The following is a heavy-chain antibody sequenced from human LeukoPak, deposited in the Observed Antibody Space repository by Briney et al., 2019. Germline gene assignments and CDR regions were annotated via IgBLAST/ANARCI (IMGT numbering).Heavy chain of an antibody. CDR2: IYYSGST. Sequence: SETLSLTCTVSGGSISSYYWSWIRQPPGKGLEWIGYIYYSGSTNYNPSLKSRVTISVDTSKNQFSLKLSSVTAADTAVYYCVRGYSSSWPLDYWGQGTLVTVSS. CDR1: GGSISSYY. CDR3: VRGYSSSWPLDY. V-gene: IGHV4-59*01. D-gene: IGHD6-13*01. J-gene: IGHJ4*02.